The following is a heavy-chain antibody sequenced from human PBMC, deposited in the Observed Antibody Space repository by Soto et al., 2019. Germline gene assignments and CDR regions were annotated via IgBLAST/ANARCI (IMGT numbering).Heavy chain of an antibody. CDR3: ARDLAPIAARPGYYYGMDV. D-gene: IGHD6-6*01. CDR2: ISSSSSYI. V-gene: IGHV3-21*01. Sequence: PGGSLRLSCAASGFTFSSYSMNWVRQAPGKGLEWVSSISSSSSYIYYADSVKGRFTISRDNAKNSLYLQMNSLRAEDTAVYYCARDLAPIAARPGYYYGMDVWGQGTTVTVS. J-gene: IGHJ6*02. CDR1: GFTFSSYS.